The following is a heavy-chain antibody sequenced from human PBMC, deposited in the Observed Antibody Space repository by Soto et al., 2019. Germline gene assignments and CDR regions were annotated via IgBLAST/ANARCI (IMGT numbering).Heavy chain of an antibody. V-gene: IGHV3-66*01. D-gene: IGHD4-4*01. CDR2: IYSGGCS. CDR1: GFTVSSNY. Sequence: EVQLVESGGGLVQPGGSLRLSCAASGFTVSSNYMSWVRQAPGKGLEWVSVIYSGGCSYYADSVKGRFTISRDNSKNTLYLQMNSLRAEDTAVYYCARVITTTGYYYYMDVWGKGTTVTVSS. CDR3: ARVITTTGYYYYMDV. J-gene: IGHJ6*03.